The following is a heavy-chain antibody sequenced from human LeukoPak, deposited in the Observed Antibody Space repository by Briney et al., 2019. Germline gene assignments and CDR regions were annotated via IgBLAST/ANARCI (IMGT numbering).Heavy chain of an antibody. V-gene: IGHV3-74*01. CDR3: ASRGYSSGWYYYYYYMDV. Sequence: GSLRLSCAASGFTFSSYWMHWVRQAPGKGLVWVSRINSDGSSTSYADSVKGRFTISRDNAKNTLYLQMNSLRAEDTAVYYCASRGYSSGWYYYYYYMDVWGKGTTVTVSS. CDR1: GFTFSSYW. J-gene: IGHJ6*03. D-gene: IGHD6-19*01. CDR2: INSDGSST.